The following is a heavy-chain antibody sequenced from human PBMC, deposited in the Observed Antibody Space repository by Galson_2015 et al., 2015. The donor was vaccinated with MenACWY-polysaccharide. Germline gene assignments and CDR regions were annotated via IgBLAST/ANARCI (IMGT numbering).Heavy chain of an antibody. D-gene: IGHD2-15*01. CDR1: GYTFTGYA. Sequence: SVKVSCKASGYTFTGYAMHWVRQAPGQRLEWMGWINAGNGNTKYSQKFQGRVTITRDTSASTAYMELSSLRSEDTAVYYCARGYCSGGSCYGRADYWGQGTLVTVSS. J-gene: IGHJ4*02. CDR2: INAGNGNT. CDR3: ARGYCSGGSCYGRADY. V-gene: IGHV1-3*01.